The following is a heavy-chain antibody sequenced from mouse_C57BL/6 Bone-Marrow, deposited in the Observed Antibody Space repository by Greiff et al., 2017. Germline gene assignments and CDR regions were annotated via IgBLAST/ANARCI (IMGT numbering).Heavy chain of an antibody. CDR2: IRNKANNHAT. D-gene: IGHD3-3*01. CDR3: TGWERVSFAY. J-gene: IGHJ3*01. Sequence: EVQLQESGGGLVQPGGSMKLSCAASGFTFSDAWMDWVRQSPEKGLEWVALIRNKANNHATYYAESVKGRFTISRDDSQSSVYLQMNSLRPEDTGIYYCTGWERVSFAYWGQGTLVTVSA. V-gene: IGHV6-6*01. CDR1: GFTFSDAW.